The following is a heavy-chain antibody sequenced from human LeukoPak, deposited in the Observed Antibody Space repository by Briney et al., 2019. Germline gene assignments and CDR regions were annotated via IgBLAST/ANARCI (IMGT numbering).Heavy chain of an antibody. CDR1: GFTLSSYW. J-gene: IGHJ4*02. D-gene: IGHD1-26*01. Sequence: GGSLRLSWEASGFTLSSYWMSWVRQAPGKGLEWVANIKQDGSEKHYVDSVKGRFTISRDNAKNSLYLQMNSLRAEDTAVYYCARSVGAAFDCWGQGTLVTVSS. V-gene: IGHV3-7*01. CDR2: IKQDGSEK. CDR3: ARSVGAAFDC.